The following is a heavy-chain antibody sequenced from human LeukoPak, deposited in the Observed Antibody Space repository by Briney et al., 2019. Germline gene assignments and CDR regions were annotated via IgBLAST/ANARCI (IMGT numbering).Heavy chain of an antibody. CDR1: GGSVSSYY. CDR3: ARGKGVLYSSGWFSHDGPYHFDY. V-gene: IGHV4-59*08. CDR2: IYYSGST. J-gene: IGHJ4*02. D-gene: IGHD6-19*01. Sequence: SETLSLTCTVSGGSVSSYYWSWIRQPPGKGLEWIGYIYYSGSTNYNPSLKSRVTISVDTSKNQFSLKLSPVTAADTAVYYCARGKGVLYSSGWFSHDGPYHFDYWGQGTRVTVSS.